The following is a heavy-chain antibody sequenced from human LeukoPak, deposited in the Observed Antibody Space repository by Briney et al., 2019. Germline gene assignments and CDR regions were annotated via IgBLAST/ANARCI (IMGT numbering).Heavy chain of an antibody. CDR3: ARGGVDWTFDY. V-gene: IGHV4-39*07. Sequence: SETLSLTCTVSGGSISSSRSYWGWIRQSPGKGLEWIGSSSSSGSTNYNPSLKSRVTMSVDTSKNQFSLKLSSVTAADTAVYYCARGGVDWTFDYWGQGTLVTVSS. CDR1: GGSISSSRSY. CDR2: SSSSGST. J-gene: IGHJ4*02. D-gene: IGHD3-9*01.